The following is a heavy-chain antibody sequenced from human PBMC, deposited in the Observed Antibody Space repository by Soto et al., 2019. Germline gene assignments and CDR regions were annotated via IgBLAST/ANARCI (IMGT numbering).Heavy chain of an antibody. D-gene: IGHD1-26*01. CDR1: GGSISSRSYY. CDR3: ARQEGATNFDY. V-gene: IGHV4-39*01. CDR2: IYYSGST. J-gene: IGHJ4*02. Sequence: QLQLQESGPGLVKPSETLSLTCTVSGGSISSRSYYWGWIRQPPGKGLEWIGSIYYSGSTYYNPSLKSRGTISVDTSKNQFSLKLSSVTAADTGVYYCARQEGATNFDYWGQGTLVTVSS.